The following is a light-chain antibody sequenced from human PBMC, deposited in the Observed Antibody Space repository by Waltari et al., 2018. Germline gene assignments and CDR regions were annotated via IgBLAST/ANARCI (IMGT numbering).Light chain of an antibody. Sequence: EIVMTQSPATLSVSPGERATLSCRASQSVSSSLAWYQQKPGQAPRLLVYGASTRATGIPARFSGSGSGTEFTLTISNLQSEDFAVYYCQQYNNWWTFGQGTKVEIK. CDR1: QSVSSS. CDR3: QQYNNWWT. J-gene: IGKJ1*01. V-gene: IGKV3-15*01. CDR2: GAS.